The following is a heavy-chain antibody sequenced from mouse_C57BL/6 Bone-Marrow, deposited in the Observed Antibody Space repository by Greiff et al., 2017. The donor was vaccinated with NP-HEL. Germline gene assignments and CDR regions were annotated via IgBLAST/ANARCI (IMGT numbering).Heavy chain of an antibody. V-gene: IGHV5-9-1*02. CDR3: TRVGMDPFFAY. J-gene: IGHJ3*01. CDR1: GFTFSSYA. CDR2: ISSGGDYI. Sequence: EVKLVESGEGLVKPGGSLKLSCAASGFTFSSYAMSWVRQTPEKRLEWVAYISSGGDYIYYADTVKGRFTISRDNARNTLYLQRSSLKSEDTAMYYCTRVGMDPFFAYWGQGTLVTVSA.